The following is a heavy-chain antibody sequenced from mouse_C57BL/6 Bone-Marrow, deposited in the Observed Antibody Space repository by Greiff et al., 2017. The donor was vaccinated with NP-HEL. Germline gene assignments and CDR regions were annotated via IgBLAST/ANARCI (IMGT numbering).Heavy chain of an antibody. CDR3: ARDYYSNYPFAY. D-gene: IGHD2-5*01. Sequence: EVHLVESGGGLVKPGGSLKLSCAASGFTFSSYAMSWVRQTPEKRLEWVATISDGGSYTYYPDNVKGRFTISRDNAKNNRYLQMSHLKSEDTAMDYCARDYYSNYPFAYWGQGTLVTVSA. CDR1: GFTFSSYA. V-gene: IGHV5-4*01. CDR2: ISDGGSYT. J-gene: IGHJ3*01.